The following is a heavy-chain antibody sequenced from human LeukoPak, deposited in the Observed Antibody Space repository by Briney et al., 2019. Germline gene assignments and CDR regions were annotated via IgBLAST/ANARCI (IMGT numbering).Heavy chain of an antibody. Sequence: GGSLRLSCAASGFTFSSYEMNWVRQAPGKGLEWVSYISSSSSYIYYADSVKGRFTISRDNSKNTLYLQMNSLRAEDTAVYYCARDGIAVAGTWDYYFDYWGQGTLVTVSS. CDR3: ARDGIAVAGTWDYYFDY. CDR1: GFTFSSYE. V-gene: IGHV3-48*03. J-gene: IGHJ4*02. D-gene: IGHD6-19*01. CDR2: ISSSSSYI.